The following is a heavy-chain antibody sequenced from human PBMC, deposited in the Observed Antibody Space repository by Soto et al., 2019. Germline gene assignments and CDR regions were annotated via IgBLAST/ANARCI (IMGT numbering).Heavy chain of an antibody. J-gene: IGHJ6*02. Sequence: SRTLSLTCTVSGDCLGRSSYSWGWIRQHPGKGLEWIGSIYYSGSTYYNPSLKSRVTVSVDTSKNQFSLKLSSVTAADTAVYYCARVAGDYPHYGMDVWGQGTTVT. V-gene: IGHV4-39*01. CDR2: IYYSGST. D-gene: IGHD4-17*01. CDR1: GDCLGRSSYS. CDR3: ARVAGDYPHYGMDV.